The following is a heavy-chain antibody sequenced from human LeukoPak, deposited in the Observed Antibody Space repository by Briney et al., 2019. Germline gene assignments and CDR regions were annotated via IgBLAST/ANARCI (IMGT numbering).Heavy chain of an antibody. J-gene: IGHJ5*02. CDR3: ARHVNSYGYNWFDP. V-gene: IGHV4-39*01. D-gene: IGHD5-18*01. Sequence: SETLSLTCTVSGGSISSSSYYWGWIRQPPGKGLEWIGSIYYSGSTYYNPSLKSRVTISVDTSKDQFSLKLSSVTAADTAVYYCARHVNSYGYNWFDPWGQGTLVTVSS. CDR2: IYYSGST. CDR1: GGSISSSSYY.